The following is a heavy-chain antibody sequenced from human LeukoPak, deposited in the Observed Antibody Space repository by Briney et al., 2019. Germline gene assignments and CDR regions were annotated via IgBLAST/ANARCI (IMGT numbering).Heavy chain of an antibody. CDR3: TTADYPLFGY. CDR1: GFTFSSYA. J-gene: IGHJ4*02. CDR2: ISGSGGST. V-gene: IGHV3-23*01. D-gene: IGHD4-11*01. Sequence: GRSLRLFCAASGFTFSSYAMTWVRQAPGKGLEWVSAISGSGGSTYYADSVKGRFTISRDNSKNTLYLQMNSLRAEDTAVYYCTTADYPLFGYWGQGTLVTVSS.